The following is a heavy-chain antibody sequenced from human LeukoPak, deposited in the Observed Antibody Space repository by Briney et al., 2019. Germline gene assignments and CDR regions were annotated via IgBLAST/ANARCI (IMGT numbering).Heavy chain of an antibody. J-gene: IGHJ4*02. CDR2: IYHSGST. V-gene: IGHV4-38-2*01. CDR1: GYSLSSGYY. D-gene: IGHD2-2*01. CDR3: ARSLVVPAAIGSYYFDY. Sequence: SETLSLTCDVSGYSLSSGYYWGWIRQPPGKGLEWIGSIYHSGSTYYNPSLKSRVTISVDTSKNQFSLKLSSVTAADTAVYYCARSLVVPAAIGSYYFDYWGQGTLVTVSS.